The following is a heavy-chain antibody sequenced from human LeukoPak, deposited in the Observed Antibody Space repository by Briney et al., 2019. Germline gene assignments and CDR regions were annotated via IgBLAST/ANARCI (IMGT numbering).Heavy chain of an antibody. V-gene: IGHV1-69*06. CDR3: ATVGSITIFGVVDY. D-gene: IGHD3-3*01. CDR2: IIPIFGTA. Sequence: ASVKVSCKASGGTFSSYAISWVRQAPGQGLEWMGRIIPIFGTANYAQKFQGRVTMTEDTSTDTAYMELSSLRSEDTAVYYCATVGSITIFGVVDYWGQGTLVTVSS. J-gene: IGHJ4*02. CDR1: GGTFSSYA.